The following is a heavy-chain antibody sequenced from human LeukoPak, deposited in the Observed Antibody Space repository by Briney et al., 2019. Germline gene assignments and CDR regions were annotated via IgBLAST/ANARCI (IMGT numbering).Heavy chain of an antibody. CDR3: ARDWNVWYFDY. D-gene: IGHD1-1*01. Sequence: GGSLRLSCAASGFTFSSYAMGWVRQAPGKGLEWVSAISGSGGSTYYADSVKGQFTISRDNSKNTLYLQMDSLRAEDTAVYYCARDWNVWYFDYWGQGTLVTVSS. V-gene: IGHV3-23*01. J-gene: IGHJ4*02. CDR1: GFTFSSYA. CDR2: ISGSGGST.